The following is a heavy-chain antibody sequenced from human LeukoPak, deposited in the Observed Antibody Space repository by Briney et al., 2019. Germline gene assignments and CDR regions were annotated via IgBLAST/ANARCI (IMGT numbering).Heavy chain of an antibody. Sequence: TGGSLRLSCAGSGFTFISYAMSWVRQAPGQGLEWVSVISDSGDYTSYADSVRGRFTISRDNSRNTLYLQMISLRPEDTAVYYCAKDTSIGKYCTNGVCSPFDYWGQGTLVTVSS. CDR3: AKDTSIGKYCTNGVCSPFDY. CDR1: GFTFISYA. CDR2: ISDSGDYT. D-gene: IGHD2-8*01. J-gene: IGHJ4*02. V-gene: IGHV3-23*01.